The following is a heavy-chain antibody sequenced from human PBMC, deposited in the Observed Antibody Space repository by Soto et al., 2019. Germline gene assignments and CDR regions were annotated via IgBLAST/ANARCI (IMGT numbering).Heavy chain of an antibody. J-gene: IGHJ5*02. CDR2: INHSGST. CDR3: ARGYGLRWTPGWFDP. V-gene: IGHV4-34*01. CDR1: GGSFSGYY. Sequence: QVQLQQWGAGLLKPSETLSLTCAVYGGSFSGYYWSWIRQPPGKGLEWIGEINHSGSTNYNPSLKSRVTISVDTSKNQFSLKLSSVTAADTAVYYCARGYGLRWTPGWFDPWGQGTLVTVSS. D-gene: IGHD4-17*01.